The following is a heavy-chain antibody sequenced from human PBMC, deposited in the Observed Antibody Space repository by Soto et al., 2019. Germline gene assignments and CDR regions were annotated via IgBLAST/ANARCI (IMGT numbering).Heavy chain of an antibody. CDR1: GYNFDAFD. D-gene: IGHD3-10*01. V-gene: IGHV1-8*02. J-gene: IGHJ4*02. CDR3: VRQPGGVATPGDDY. CDR2: MNPRTGDT. Sequence: QVQLVQSGAEVKKPGASVKVSCEASGYNFDAFDIHWVRQAAGQGLEWMGGMNPRTGDTAFAQEFQDRVTMTSDTSRNTAYMEVSGLRSEDTAVYFCVRQPGGVATPGDDYWGQGTLVTVSS.